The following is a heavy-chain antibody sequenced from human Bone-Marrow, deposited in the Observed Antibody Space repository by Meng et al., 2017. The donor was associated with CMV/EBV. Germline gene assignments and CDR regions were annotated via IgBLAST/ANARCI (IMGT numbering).Heavy chain of an antibody. CDR1: GLTFRTSW. D-gene: IGHD3-22*01. J-gene: IGHJ4*02. CDR3: AKDIIPGITMIVYYFDF. V-gene: IGHV3-74*01. CDR2: INGGESTT. Sequence: GESLKISCAASGLTFRTSWMHWIRQAPGKGLVRVARINGGESTTSQADSVKGRFTISRDNAKNSLYLQMNSLRAEDMALYYCAKDIIPGITMIVYYFDFWGQGTLVTVSS.